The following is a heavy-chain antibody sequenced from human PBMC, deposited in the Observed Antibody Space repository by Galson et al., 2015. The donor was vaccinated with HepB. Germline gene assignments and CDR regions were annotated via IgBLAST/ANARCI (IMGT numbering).Heavy chain of an antibody. CDR2: ISGSGGST. CDR1: GFTFSSYG. D-gene: IGHD6-19*01. J-gene: IGHJ6*02. CDR3: AKGSRSSGWYFAMDV. V-gene: IGHV3-23*01. Sequence: SLRLSCAASGFTFSSYGMSWVRQAPGKGLEWVSPISGSGGSTYYADSVKGRFTISRDNSKNTLYVQMNSLRVDDTAVYYCAKGSRSSGWYFAMDVWGQGTTVTVSS.